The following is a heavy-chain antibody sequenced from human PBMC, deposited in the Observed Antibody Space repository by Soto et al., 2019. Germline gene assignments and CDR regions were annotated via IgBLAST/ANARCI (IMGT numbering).Heavy chain of an antibody. Sequence: PSETLSLTCAVSGGSIGSGGYSCNWIRQPPGKGLEWIGYIYHSGSTYYNPSLKSRVTISVDRSKNQFSLKLSSVTAADTAVYYCARDKITGLFDYWGQGTLVPVSS. CDR2: IYHSGST. J-gene: IGHJ4*02. D-gene: IGHD2-8*02. CDR1: GGSIGSGGYS. CDR3: ARDKITGLFDY. V-gene: IGHV4-30-2*01.